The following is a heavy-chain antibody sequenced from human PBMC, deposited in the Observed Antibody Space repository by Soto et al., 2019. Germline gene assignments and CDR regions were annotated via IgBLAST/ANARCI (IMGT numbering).Heavy chain of an antibody. J-gene: IGHJ4*02. CDR1: GYSVRSVVVH. CDR2: IYNGGST. Sequence: ILSLRCPVAGYSVRSVVVHLAWISRPPGKGLEWIGYIYNGGSTYYRPSLESRMHMSLDATRNHYSLRLTSVTAADTAVYFCAGRAPYGDIPFDLWGQGALVTVSS. V-gene: IGHV4-30-4*01. CDR3: AGRAPYGDIPFDL. D-gene: IGHD4-17*01.